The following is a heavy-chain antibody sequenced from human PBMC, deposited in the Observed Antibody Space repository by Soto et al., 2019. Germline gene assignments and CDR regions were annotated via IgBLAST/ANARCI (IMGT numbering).Heavy chain of an antibody. D-gene: IGHD5-12*01. V-gene: IGHV6-1*01. J-gene: IGHJ4*02. CDR3: ARSLEYSGYDLLDEN. CDR2: TYYRSKWYN. Sequence: SLSLTCAISGDSVSSNSAAWNWIRQSPSRGLEWLGRTYYRSKWYNDYAVSVKSRITINPDTSKNQFSLQLNSVTPEDTAVYYCARSLEYSGYDLLDENWGQGTLVTVSS. CDR1: GDSVSSNSAA.